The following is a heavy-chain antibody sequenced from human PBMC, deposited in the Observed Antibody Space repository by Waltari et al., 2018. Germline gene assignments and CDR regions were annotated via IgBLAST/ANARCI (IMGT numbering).Heavy chain of an antibody. CDR2: INHSGRP. CDR3: ARGVDHRGTQVDY. V-gene: IGHV4-34*01. CDR1: GGSFSGYY. Sequence: QVQLQQWGAGLLKPSETLSLTCAVYGGSFSGYYWSWIRQPPGKGLEWIGEINHSGRPNYNPSLKSRVTISVDTSKNQFSLKLSSVTAADTAVYYCARGVDHRGTQVDYWGQGTLVTVSS. J-gene: IGHJ4*02.